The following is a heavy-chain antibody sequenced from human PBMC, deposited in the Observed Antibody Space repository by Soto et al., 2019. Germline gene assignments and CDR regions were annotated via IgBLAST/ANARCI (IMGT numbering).Heavy chain of an antibody. Sequence: XATLSLTCAVSGGSISSSNWWGWVRQPPGKGLEWIGEIYHSGSTNYNPSLKSRVTISVDKSKNQFSLKLSSVTAADTAVYYCARSYCTNGVCYRPLDYWGQGTLVTVSS. V-gene: IGHV4-4*02. CDR1: GGSISSSNW. CDR3: ARSYCTNGVCYRPLDY. D-gene: IGHD2-8*01. J-gene: IGHJ4*02. CDR2: IYHSGST.